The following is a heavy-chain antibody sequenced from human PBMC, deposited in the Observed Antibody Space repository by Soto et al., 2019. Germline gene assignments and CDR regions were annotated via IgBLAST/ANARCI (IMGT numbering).Heavy chain of an antibody. CDR2: IYYSGST. Sequence: SETLSLTCTVSGGSISSYYWSWLRQPPGKGLEWIGYIYYSGSTNYNPSLKSRVTISVDTSKNQFSLKLSSVTAADTAVYYCASSDFSSATLFDPWGQGTLVTVSS. CDR3: ASSDFSSATLFDP. J-gene: IGHJ5*02. V-gene: IGHV4-59*08. D-gene: IGHD6-13*01. CDR1: GGSISSYY.